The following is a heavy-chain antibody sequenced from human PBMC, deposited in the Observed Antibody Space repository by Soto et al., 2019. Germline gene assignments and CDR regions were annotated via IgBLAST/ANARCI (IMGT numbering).Heavy chain of an antibody. V-gene: IGHV1-18*01. CDR1: GYSFTSYG. CDR2: INTYNGNT. D-gene: IGHD6-13*01. J-gene: IGHJ5*02. CDR3: AIEPAAGDWFEP. Sequence: QVQLVQSGAEVKKPGASVKVSCKASGYSFTSYGITWVRQAPGEGLEWMGWINTYNGNTNYAQKLQGRVTMTTDTSTSTAYMELRSLRSDDTAVYYSAIEPAAGDWFEPWGQGTLVTVSS.